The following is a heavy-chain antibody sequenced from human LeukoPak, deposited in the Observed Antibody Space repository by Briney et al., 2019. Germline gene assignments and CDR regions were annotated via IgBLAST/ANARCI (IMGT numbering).Heavy chain of an antibody. CDR1: GFTFRSYA. V-gene: IGHV3-23*01. CDR2: ISGIGGST. D-gene: IGHD3-22*01. Sequence: GGSLRLSCAASGFTFRSYAMSWVRQAPGKGLEWVSAISGIGGSTSYADSVKGRFAISRDNSKNTLYLQMNSLRAEDTAVYYCAKVHPYYYDSSGSGYFDYWGQGTLVTVSS. CDR3: AKVHPYYYDSSGSGYFDY. J-gene: IGHJ4*02.